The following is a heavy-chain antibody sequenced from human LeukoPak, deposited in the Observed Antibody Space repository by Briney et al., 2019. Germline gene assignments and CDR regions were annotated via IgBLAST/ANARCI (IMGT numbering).Heavy chain of an antibody. Sequence: GGSLRLSCAASGFTFSSYAMHWVRQAPGKGLEWVAVISYDGSNKYYADSVKGRFTISRDNSKNTLYLQMNSLRAEDTAVYYCARDRGGWYDRAFDIWGQGTMVTVS. V-gene: IGHV3-30*04. D-gene: IGHD6-19*01. CDR2: ISYDGSNK. CDR3: ARDRGGWYDRAFDI. J-gene: IGHJ3*02. CDR1: GFTFSSYA.